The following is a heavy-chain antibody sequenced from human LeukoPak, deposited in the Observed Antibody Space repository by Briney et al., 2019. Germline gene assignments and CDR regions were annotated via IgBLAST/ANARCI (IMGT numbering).Heavy chain of an antibody. CDR2: IFYSGST. CDR1: GFTFSSYE. J-gene: IGHJ3*02. D-gene: IGHD3-10*01. CDR3: AKSNGYGLIDI. V-gene: IGHV4-59*12. Sequence: GSLRLSCAASGFTFSSYEMNWVRQAPGKGLEWIGNIFYSGSTYYGPSLKSRLTISLDTSMNQFSLKLNSVTAADTAVYYCAKSNGYGLIDIWGQGTMVTVSS.